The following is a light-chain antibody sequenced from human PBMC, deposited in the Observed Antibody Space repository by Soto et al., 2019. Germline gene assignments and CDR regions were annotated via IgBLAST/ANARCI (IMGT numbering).Light chain of an antibody. J-gene: IGLJ3*02. CDR3: SSYAGAGSNKWV. V-gene: IGLV2-14*01. CDR1: SSNIGGYNY. Sequence: QSALTQPASVSGSPGQSITISCTGTSSNIGGYNYVSWYQQHPGKAPKLIIFEVSSRPSEVSNRFSASKSGNTASLTISGLQAEDEADYYCSSYAGAGSNKWVFGGGTKLTVL. CDR2: EVS.